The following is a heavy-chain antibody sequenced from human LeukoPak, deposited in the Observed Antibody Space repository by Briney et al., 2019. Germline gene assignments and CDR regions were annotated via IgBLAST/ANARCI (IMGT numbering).Heavy chain of an antibody. CDR2: IIPIFGTA. CDR3: ARVFARGGEISGSYYYY. Sequence: SLVKVSCKASGGTFSTYAINWVRQAPGQGLEWMGGIIPIFGTANYAQKFQGRVTISTDESTSTAYMELSSLISEDTAVYYCARVFARGGEISGSYYYYWGQGTLVTVSS. V-gene: IGHV1-69*05. D-gene: IGHD3-10*01. J-gene: IGHJ4*02. CDR1: GGTFSTYA.